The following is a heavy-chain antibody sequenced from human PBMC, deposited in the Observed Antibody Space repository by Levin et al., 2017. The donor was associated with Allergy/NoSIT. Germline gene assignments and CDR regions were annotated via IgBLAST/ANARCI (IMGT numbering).Heavy chain of an antibody. CDR2: ISDSGGRT. CDR1: GFTFRSSA. V-gene: IGHV3-23*01. J-gene: IGHJ4*02. CDR3: ARGGQYSSSWFDY. Sequence: GESLKISCAASGFTFRSSAMSWVRQAPGKGLEWVSGISDSGGRTDYADSVKGRFTISRDNSKNTLYLQMNSLRAEDTAVYYCARGGQYSSSWFDYWGQGTLVTVSS. D-gene: IGHD6-13*01.